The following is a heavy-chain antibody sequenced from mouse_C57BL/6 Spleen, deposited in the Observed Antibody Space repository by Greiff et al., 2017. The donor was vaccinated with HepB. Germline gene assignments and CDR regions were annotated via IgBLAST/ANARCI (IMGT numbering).Heavy chain of an antibody. CDR3: ARGLRGGLDY. Sequence: EVQLQQSGPELVKPGASVKISCKASGYTFTDYYMNWVKQSHGKSLEWIGDINPNNGGTSYNQKFKGKATLTVDKSSSTAYMELRSLTSEDSAVYYCARGLRGGLDYWGQGTTLTVSS. V-gene: IGHV1-26*01. CDR1: GYTFTDYY. J-gene: IGHJ2*01. CDR2: INPNNGGT. D-gene: IGHD1-1*01.